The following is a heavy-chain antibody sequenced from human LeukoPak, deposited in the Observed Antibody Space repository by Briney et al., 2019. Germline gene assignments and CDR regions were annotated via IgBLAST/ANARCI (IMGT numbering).Heavy chain of an antibody. CDR3: ARDVSPFYDSSGRGDFY. Sequence: ASVKVSCKASGYTFTGYYMHWVRQAPGQGLEWMGWINPNSGGTNYAQKFQGRVTMTRDTSISTVYMELSRLRSDDTAVYYCARDVSPFYDSSGRGDFYWGQGTLVTVSS. CDR2: INPNSGGT. V-gene: IGHV1-2*02. J-gene: IGHJ4*02. CDR1: GYTFTGYY. D-gene: IGHD3-22*01.